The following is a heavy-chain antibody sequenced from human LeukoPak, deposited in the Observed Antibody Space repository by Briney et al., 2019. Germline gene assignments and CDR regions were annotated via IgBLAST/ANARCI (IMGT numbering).Heavy chain of an antibody. V-gene: IGHV3-23*01. CDR3: AKNNIFLDYYDSSGYYLFDP. J-gene: IGHJ5*02. D-gene: IGHD3-22*01. CDR1: GFTFSSYA. Sequence: GGSLRLSCAASGFTFSSYAMSWVRQAPGKGLEWVSAISGSGGSTYYADSVKGRFTISGDNSKNTLYLQMNSLRAEDTAVYYCAKNNIFLDYYDSSGYYLFDPWGQGTPVTVS. CDR2: ISGSGGST.